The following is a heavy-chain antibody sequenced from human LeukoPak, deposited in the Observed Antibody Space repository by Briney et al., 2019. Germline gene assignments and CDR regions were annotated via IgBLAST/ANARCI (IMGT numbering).Heavy chain of an antibody. CDR3: VRGGYYDILTGYLNY. J-gene: IGHJ4*02. CDR1: GYIFTGYY. Sequence: ASVKVSCKASGYIFTGYYMHWVRQAPGQGLEWMGWINPNSGGTNYAQKSQGRVTMTRETSISTAYMELSRLRSDDTAVYYCVRGGYYDILTGYLNYWGQGTLVTVSS. V-gene: IGHV1-2*02. CDR2: INPNSGGT. D-gene: IGHD3-9*01.